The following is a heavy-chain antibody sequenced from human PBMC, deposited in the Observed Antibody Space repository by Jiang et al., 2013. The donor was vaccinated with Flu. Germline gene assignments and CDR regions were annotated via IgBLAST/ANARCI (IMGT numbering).Heavy chain of an antibody. CDR1: GGSISSPAYY. D-gene: IGHD4-23*01. CDR2: LAHGST. J-gene: IGHJ2*01. Sequence: SLTCTVTGGSISSPAYYWGWIRPAPREGPGVDCAHLAHGSTYYSPSLQSRVTISVDSSKDQFSLRLRSVTAADTAVYYCARLLRDDYGGTRYFDLWGRGTLVTVSS. V-gene: IGHV4-31*03. CDR3: ARLLRDDYGGTRYFDL.